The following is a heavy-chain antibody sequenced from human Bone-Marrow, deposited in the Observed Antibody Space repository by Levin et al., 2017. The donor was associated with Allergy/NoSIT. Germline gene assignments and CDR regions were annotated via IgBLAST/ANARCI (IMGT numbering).Heavy chain of an antibody. V-gene: IGHV2-5*02. CDR1: GFSLSTNGVG. Sequence: SGPTLVKPTQTLTLTCTFSGFSLSTNGVGVGWIRQPPGKALEWLALIYWDDDKRYSPSLENRLTISKDTSKNQVVLTMTNMDPMDTATYYCAPTVMFSFGGVIVGGPFDPWGPGTLVTVSS. CDR2: IYWDDDK. J-gene: IGHJ5*02. D-gene: IGHD3-16*02. CDR3: APTVMFSFGGVIVGGPFDP.